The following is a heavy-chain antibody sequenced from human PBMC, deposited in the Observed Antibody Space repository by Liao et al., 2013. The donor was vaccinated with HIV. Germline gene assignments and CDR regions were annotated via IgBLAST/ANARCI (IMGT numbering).Heavy chain of an antibody. Sequence: QLHLQESGPGLVKPSETLSLTCTVSGGSISSGYYYWAWIRRPPGRGLEWIASMSHAGSTNYNPYNPSLQSRVTVSVDTSKNQLSLRLTSLTAADTAVYYCARGGSNFPYYFDNWGQGTLVTVSS. D-gene: IGHD4-11*01. J-gene: IGHJ4*02. CDR2: MSHAGST. CDR3: ARGGSNFPYYFDN. CDR1: GGSISSGYYY. V-gene: IGHV4-39*07.